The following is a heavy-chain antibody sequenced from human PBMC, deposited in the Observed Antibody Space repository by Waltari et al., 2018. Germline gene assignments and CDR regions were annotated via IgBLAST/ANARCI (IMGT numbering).Heavy chain of an antibody. CDR1: GFTFSSYA. J-gene: IGHJ3*02. V-gene: IGHV3-30-3*01. CDR3: AKGYSSGWYVAFDI. CDR2: ISDDGINK. Sequence: QVQLVESGGGVVQPGRSLRLSCAASGFTFSSYAMHWVRQAPGKGLEGVEVISDDGINKDYADSVNGRFTISRDNSKNTLYLQMNSLRAEDTVVYYCAKGYSSGWYVAFDIWGQGTMVIVSS. D-gene: IGHD6-19*01.